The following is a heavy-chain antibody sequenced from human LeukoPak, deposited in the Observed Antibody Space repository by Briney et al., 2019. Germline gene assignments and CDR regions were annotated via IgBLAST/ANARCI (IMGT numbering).Heavy chain of an antibody. D-gene: IGHD5-12*01. CDR3: ARDLGYSGFDWAP. CDR2: INHSGST. J-gene: IGHJ5*02. V-gene: IGHV4-34*01. CDR1: GGSFSGYY. Sequence: SETLSLTCAVYGGSFSGYYWSWIRQPPGKGLEWIGEINHSGSTNYNPTLKSRITISVDTSKNQFSLDLTSVTAADAAVYYCARDLGYSGFDWAPWGQGTLVTVSS.